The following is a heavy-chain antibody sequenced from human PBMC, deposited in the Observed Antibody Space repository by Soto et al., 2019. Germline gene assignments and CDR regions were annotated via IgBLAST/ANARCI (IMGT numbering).Heavy chain of an antibody. J-gene: IGHJ6*02. V-gene: IGHV3-30*18. D-gene: IGHD4-17*01. CDR1: GFTFSTYG. CDR2: ISYDGTNK. Sequence: QVQLVESGGGEVQPGRSLTLSCAASGFTFSTYGMHWVRQTPGKGLEWVAVISYDGTNKFYSDSVKGRFTISRDNFKNTLILQMNSLRADDTAVYSCAKDLQSYGDYDYYCYGMDVWGLGTRVTVS. CDR3: AKDLQSYGDYDYYCYGMDV.